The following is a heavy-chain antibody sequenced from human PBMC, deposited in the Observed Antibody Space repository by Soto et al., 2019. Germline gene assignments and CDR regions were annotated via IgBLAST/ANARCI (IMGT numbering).Heavy chain of an antibody. CDR3: VMVDNYVTPTPQDV. V-gene: IGHV1-18*01. CDR1: GYIFVNYG. J-gene: IGHJ6*02. D-gene: IGHD3-16*01. CDR2: ISPYTGNT. Sequence: QVQLVQSGDEVKKPGASVKVSCKASGYIFVNYGIAWVRQAPGQGLEWMGWISPYTGNTHSASKVQGRLTMTTDTSASTAYMDLGSMTSDDTAVYYCVMVDNYVTPTPQDVWGQGTTVTVSS.